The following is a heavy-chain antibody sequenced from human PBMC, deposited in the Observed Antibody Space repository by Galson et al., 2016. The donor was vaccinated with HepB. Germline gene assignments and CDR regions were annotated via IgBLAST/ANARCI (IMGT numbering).Heavy chain of an antibody. V-gene: IGHV2-5*02. J-gene: IGHJ6*02. D-gene: IGHD1-26*01. Sequence: PALVKPTQTLTLTCTFSGFSLSTSGVGVGWIRQSPGEALEWLALIYWDDDKRYSPSLKSRLTITKDTSKNQVVLIMTNMDPVDTATYYCAHSRVGATGDYYYGMDVWGQGTTVTVSS. CDR3: AHSRVGATGDYYYGMDV. CDR2: IYWDDDK. CDR1: GFSLSTSGVG.